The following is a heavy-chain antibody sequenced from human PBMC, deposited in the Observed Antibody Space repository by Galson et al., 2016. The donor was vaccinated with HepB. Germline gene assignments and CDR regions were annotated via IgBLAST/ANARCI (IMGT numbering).Heavy chain of an antibody. Sequence: SLRLSCAVSGLSVSDEYMSWVRQAPGKGLEWVSPIYSRGDTYYADSVQGRFTFSRDTSKNVLYLQMNRLRAEDTAVYYCARDFPPRFVDCSSTTCFSLGVWGQGTTVTV. J-gene: IGHJ6*02. CDR2: IYSRGDT. CDR1: GLSVSDEY. D-gene: IGHD2-2*01. V-gene: IGHV3-53*01. CDR3: ARDFPPRFVDCSSTTCFSLGV.